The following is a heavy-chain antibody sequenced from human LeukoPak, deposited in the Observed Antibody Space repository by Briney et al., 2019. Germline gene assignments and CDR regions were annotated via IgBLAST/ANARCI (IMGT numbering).Heavy chain of an antibody. Sequence: PSETLSLTCIVSGGSISGYYWSWIRQPPGKGLEWIGYIYHSGSTNYNPSLKSRVTISVDTSKNQFSLKLSSVTAADTAVYYCARVRYYDRSGYYYFDYWGQGTLVTVSS. D-gene: IGHD3-22*01. CDR1: GGSISGYY. CDR3: ARVRYYDRSGYYYFDY. CDR2: IYHSGST. J-gene: IGHJ4*02. V-gene: IGHV4-59*12.